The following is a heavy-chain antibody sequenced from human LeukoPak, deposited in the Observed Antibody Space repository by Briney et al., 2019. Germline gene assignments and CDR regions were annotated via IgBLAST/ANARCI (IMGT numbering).Heavy chain of an antibody. V-gene: IGHV4-39*01. D-gene: IGHD3-3*01. CDR2: IYYSGST. J-gene: IGHJ4*02. CDR3: ARHGILEALLDY. CDR1: GGSISSSSYY. Sequence: SETLSLTRTVSGGSISSSSYYWGWIRQPPGKGLEWIGSIYYSGSTYYNPSLKSRVTISVDTSKNQFSLKLSSVTAADTAVYYCARHGILEALLDYWGQGTLVTVSS.